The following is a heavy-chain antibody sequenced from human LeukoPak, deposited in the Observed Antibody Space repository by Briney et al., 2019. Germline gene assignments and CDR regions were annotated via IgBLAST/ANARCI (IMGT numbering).Heavy chain of an antibody. J-gene: IGHJ5*02. V-gene: IGHV3-53*01. D-gene: IGHD6-19*01. Sequence: GGSLRLSCAASGFTVSSNYMSWVRQAPGKGLEWVPVIYSSGNTKYADSVKGRFTISRDNSKNTLYLDMNSLRAEDTAVYYCAGGALYSSGWLNRFDPWGQGTLVTVSS. CDR2: IYSSGNT. CDR3: AGGALYSSGWLNRFDP. CDR1: GFTVSSNY.